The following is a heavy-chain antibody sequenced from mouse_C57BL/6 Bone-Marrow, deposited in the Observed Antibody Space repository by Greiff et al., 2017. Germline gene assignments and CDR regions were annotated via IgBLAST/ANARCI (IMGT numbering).Heavy chain of an antibody. CDR2: IYPRDGST. Sequence: VQLQQSGPELVKPGASVKLSCKASGYTFTSYDINWVKQRPGQGLEWFGWIYPRDGSTKYNEKFKGKATLTVDTSSSTAYMGLHSLTSEDSAVYFCARGSITTVVAIDYWGQGTTLTVSS. J-gene: IGHJ2*01. V-gene: IGHV1-85*01. CDR3: ARGSITTVVAIDY. D-gene: IGHD1-1*01. CDR1: GYTFTSYD.